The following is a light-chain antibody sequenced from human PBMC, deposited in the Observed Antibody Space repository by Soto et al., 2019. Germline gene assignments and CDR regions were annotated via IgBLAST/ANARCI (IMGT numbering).Light chain of an antibody. Sequence: QSALTQPASVSGSPGQSITISCTGTSSDVGGYNYVSWYQQHPGKAPKLMIYDVSYWPSGVSNRFSGSKSGNTASLTISGLQAEDEADYYCSSYTSRSTVLFGVGTKLTVL. J-gene: IGLJ2*01. V-gene: IGLV2-14*01. CDR1: SSDVGGYNY. CDR3: SSYTSRSTVL. CDR2: DVS.